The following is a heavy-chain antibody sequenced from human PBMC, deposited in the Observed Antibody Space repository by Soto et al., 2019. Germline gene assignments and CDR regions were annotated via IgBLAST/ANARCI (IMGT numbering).Heavy chain of an antibody. J-gene: IGHJ5*02. CDR1: GGSISSGGYS. CDR2: IYHSGYT. Sequence: QLQLQESGSGLVKPSQTLSLTCTVSGGSISSGGYSWNWIRQAPGKGLEWIGYIYHSGYTLYNPSLTVRVTISVDKSKNHFSLNLTSVTAADTAVYYCARDQLEGNWFDPWGQGTLVTVSS. V-gene: IGHV4-30-2*01. CDR3: ARDQLEGNWFDP. D-gene: IGHD1-1*01.